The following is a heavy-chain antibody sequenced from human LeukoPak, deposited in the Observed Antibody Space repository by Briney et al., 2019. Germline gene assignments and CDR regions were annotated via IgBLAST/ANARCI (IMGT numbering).Heavy chain of an antibody. Sequence: PGGSLRLSCAASGFTFSSYAMHWVRQAPGKGLEWVAVISYDGSNKYYADSVKGRFTISRDNSKNTLYLQMNSLRAEDTAVYYCAKGPWFAEFPKDYWGQGTLVTVSS. V-gene: IGHV3-30-3*01. CDR2: ISYDGSNK. CDR3: AKGPWFAEFPKDY. D-gene: IGHD3-10*01. J-gene: IGHJ4*02. CDR1: GFTFSSYA.